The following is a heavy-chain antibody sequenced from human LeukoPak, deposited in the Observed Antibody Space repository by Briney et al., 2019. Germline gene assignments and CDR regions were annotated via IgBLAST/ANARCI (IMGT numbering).Heavy chain of an antibody. J-gene: IGHJ5*02. CDR2: ISAYNGST. CDR1: GYTFSNYG. V-gene: IGHV1-18*01. Sequence: AAVKVSCKASGYTFSNYGITWVRQAPVQGLEWVGWISAYNGSTNYAQKFQGRVTMTRDTSTRTAYMELSSLRSDDTAVYYCARVFTIATIATWFDPWGQGTLVTVSS. CDR3: ARVFTIATIATWFDP. D-gene: IGHD1-26*01.